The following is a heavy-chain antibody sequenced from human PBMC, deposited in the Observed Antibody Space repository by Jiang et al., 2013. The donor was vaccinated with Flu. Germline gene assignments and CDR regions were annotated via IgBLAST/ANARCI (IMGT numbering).Heavy chain of an antibody. V-gene: IGHV3-53*01. D-gene: IGHD3-10*01. CDR3: ARVRRFGELFGYYYYMDV. J-gene: IGHJ6*03. Sequence: GSTYYADSVKGRFTISRDNSKNTLYLQMNSLRAEDTAVYYCARVRRFGELFGYYYYMDVWGKGTTVTVSS. CDR2: GST.